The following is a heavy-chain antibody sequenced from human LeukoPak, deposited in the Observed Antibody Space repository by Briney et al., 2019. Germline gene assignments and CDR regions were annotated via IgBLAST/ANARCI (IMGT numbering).Heavy chain of an antibody. V-gene: IGHV5-51*01. Sequence: GESLQISCKGSGYSFTSYWIGWVRQMPGKGLEWMGIIYPGDSDTRHSPSFQGQVTISADKSISTAYLQWSSLKASDTAMYYCARVKPGTYYYGSGIDYWGQGTLVTVSS. D-gene: IGHD3-10*01. CDR3: ARVKPGTYYYGSGIDY. CDR2: IYPGDSDT. CDR1: GYSFTSYW. J-gene: IGHJ4*02.